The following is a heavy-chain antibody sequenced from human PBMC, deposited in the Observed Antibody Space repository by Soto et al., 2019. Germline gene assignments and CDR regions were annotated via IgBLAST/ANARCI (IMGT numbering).Heavy chain of an antibody. V-gene: IGHV4-59*01. D-gene: IGHD6-13*01. Sequence: SETLSLTCTVSGGSISSYYWSWIRQPPGKGLEWIGYIYYSGSTNYNPSLKSRVTISVDTSKNQSSLKLSSVTAADTAVYYCASRHSSPYFDYWGQGTLVTVSS. CDR2: IYYSGST. CDR3: ASRHSSPYFDY. CDR1: GGSISSYY. J-gene: IGHJ4*02.